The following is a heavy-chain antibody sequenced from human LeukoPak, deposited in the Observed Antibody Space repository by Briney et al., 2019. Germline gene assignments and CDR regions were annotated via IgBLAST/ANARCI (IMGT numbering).Heavy chain of an antibody. CDR1: GYTFTGYY. D-gene: IGHD4-17*01. CDR3: ARSTVTTSWAFDI. J-gene: IGHJ3*02. V-gene: IGHV1-2*04. Sequence: ASVKVSCKASGYTFTGYYMHWVRQAPGQGLEGMGWINPNSGGTNYAQKFQGWVTMTRDTSISTAYMELSRLRSDDKAVYYCARSTVTTSWAFDIWGQGTMVTVSS. CDR2: INPNSGGT.